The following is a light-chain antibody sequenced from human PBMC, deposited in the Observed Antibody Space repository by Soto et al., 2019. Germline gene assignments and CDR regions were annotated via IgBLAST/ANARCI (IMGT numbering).Light chain of an antibody. CDR3: QSYDSSLSGSV. CDR2: GNG. J-gene: IGLJ2*01. Sequence: QSVLTQPPSVSGAPGQRVTISCTGSSSNIGAGYDVHWYQQLPGTAPKLLIYGNGNRPSGVPDRFSGSKSGTSASLAITGLQAEDEADYYCQSYDSSLSGSVFGGGTTLTVL. CDR1: SSNIGAGYD. V-gene: IGLV1-40*01.